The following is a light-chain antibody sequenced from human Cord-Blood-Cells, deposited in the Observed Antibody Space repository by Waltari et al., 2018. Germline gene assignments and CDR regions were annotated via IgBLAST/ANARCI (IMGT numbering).Light chain of an antibody. V-gene: IGLV2-14*03. CDR2: DVS. CDR1: SSDVGGYNY. J-gene: IGLJ1*01. CDR3: SSYTSSSFYV. Sequence: QSALTQPASVSGSPGQSITISCTGTSSDVGGYNYVYWYQQHPGKAPKRMIYDVSNRPSGVSNRFSGSKSGNTASLTISGLQAEDEADYYCSSYTSSSFYVFGTGTKVTVL.